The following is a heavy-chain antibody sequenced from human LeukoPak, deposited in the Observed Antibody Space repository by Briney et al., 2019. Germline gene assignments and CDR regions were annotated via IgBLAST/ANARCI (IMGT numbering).Heavy chain of an antibody. CDR1: GFTFSGSA. CDR3: ARGPVRGVILGYYMDV. CDR2: IRSKANSYAT. D-gene: IGHD3-10*01. J-gene: IGHJ6*03. V-gene: IGHV3-73*01. Sequence: GGSLRLSCAASGFTFSGSAMHWVRQASGKGLEWVGRIRSKANSYATAYAASVKGRLTISRDDSKNTAYLQMNSLKTEDTAVYYCARGPVRGVILGYYMDVWGKGTTVTVSS.